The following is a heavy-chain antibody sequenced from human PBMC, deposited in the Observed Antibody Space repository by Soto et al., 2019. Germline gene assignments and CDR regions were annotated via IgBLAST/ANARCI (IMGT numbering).Heavy chain of an antibody. D-gene: IGHD3-22*01. CDR3: ARGPMYYYDSSGYYAPPDY. Sequence: GASVKVSCKASGYTFSGYYMYWVRQAPGQGLEWMGWINPNSGGTTYGQKFQGRVTMTRNTSISTAYMELSSLRSEDTAVYYCARGPMYYYDSSGYYAPPDYWG. J-gene: IGHJ4*01. V-gene: IGHV1-2*02. CDR2: INPNSGGT. CDR1: GYTFSGYY.